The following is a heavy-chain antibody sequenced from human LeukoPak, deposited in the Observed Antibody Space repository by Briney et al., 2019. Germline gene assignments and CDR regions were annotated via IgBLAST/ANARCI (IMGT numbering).Heavy chain of an antibody. CDR3: ARDMEPDAFDI. V-gene: IGHV3-48*03. CDR2: ISSRGSAI. CDR1: GFTFSSYE. J-gene: IGHJ3*02. D-gene: IGHD1-26*01. Sequence: GGSLRLSCAASGFTFSSYEMNWVRQAPGKGLEWVSYISSRGSAIYYADSVKGRFTISRDIAKTSLYLQMNSLRAEDTAIYYCARDMEPDAFDIWGQGTMVTVSS.